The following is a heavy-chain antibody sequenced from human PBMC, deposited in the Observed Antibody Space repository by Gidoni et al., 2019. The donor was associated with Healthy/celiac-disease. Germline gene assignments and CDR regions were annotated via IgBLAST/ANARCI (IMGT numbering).Heavy chain of an antibody. CDR3: ARVSSGWHRSGWYLDL. CDR1: GGSLSSYY. V-gene: IGHV4-4*07. D-gene: IGHD6-19*01. Sequence: QVQLQESGTGLVKPSETLSLTCTVSGGSLSSYYWSWIRQPAGKGLEWFGRIYTSGSTNYNPSLKSRVTMSVDTSKNQFSLKLSSVTAADTAVYYCARVSSGWHRSGWYLDLWGRGTLVTVSS. J-gene: IGHJ2*01. CDR2: IYTSGST.